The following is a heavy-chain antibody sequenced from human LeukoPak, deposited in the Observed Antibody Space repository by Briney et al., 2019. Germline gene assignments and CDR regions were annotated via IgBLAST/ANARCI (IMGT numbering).Heavy chain of an antibody. J-gene: IGHJ4*02. CDR2: INHSGST. V-gene: IGHV4-34*01. CDR1: GGSFSGYY. CDR3: ARAPPVDY. Sequence: PSETLSLTCAVYGGSFSGYYWSWIRQPPGKGLEWIGEINHSGSTNYNPSLKSRVTISVDTSKNQFSLKLSSVTAADTAVYYCARAPPVDYWGQGTLATVSS.